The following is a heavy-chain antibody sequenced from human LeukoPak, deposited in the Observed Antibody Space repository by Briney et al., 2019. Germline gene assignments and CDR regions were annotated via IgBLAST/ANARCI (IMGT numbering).Heavy chain of an antibody. CDR3: ARLGIGVVPTAMLGDYYFDY. V-gene: IGHV4-59*08. D-gene: IGHD2-2*01. CDR1: GGSISSYY. Sequence: SETLSLTCTVSGGSISSYYWSWIRQPPGKGLEWIGYIYYSGSTDYNPSLKSRVTISVDTSKNLFSLKLASVTAADTAVYYCARLGIGVVPTAMLGDYYFDYWGQGTLVTVFS. CDR2: IYYSGST. J-gene: IGHJ4*02.